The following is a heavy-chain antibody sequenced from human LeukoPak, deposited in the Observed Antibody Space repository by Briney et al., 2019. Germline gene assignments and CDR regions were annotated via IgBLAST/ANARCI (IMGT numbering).Heavy chain of an antibody. Sequence: GGSLRVSCAASGFTFTGSYMRWVRQAPGEGLEWVGFIYDNGSNKYYADSVKGRFTISRDNSKNTLYLKMNSLRAEDTAVYYCAKTLYSNSPYYYYYYYMDVWGKGTTVTVSS. V-gene: IGHV3-30*04. CDR3: AKTLYSNSPYYYYYYYMDV. J-gene: IGHJ6*03. CDR1: GFTFTGSY. D-gene: IGHD4-11*01. CDR2: IYDNGSNK.